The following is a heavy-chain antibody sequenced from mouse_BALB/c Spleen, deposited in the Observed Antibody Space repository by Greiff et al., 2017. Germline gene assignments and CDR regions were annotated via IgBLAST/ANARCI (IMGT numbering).Heavy chain of an antibody. D-gene: IGHD1-1*01. J-gene: IGHJ3*01. Sequence: EVKLVESGGGLVKPGGSLKLSCAASGFTFSSYTMSWVRQTPEKRLEWVATISSGGSYTYYPDSVKGRFTISRDNAKNTLYLQMSSLKSEDTAMYYCTTYYYGSSWFAYWGQGTLVTVSA. CDR3: TTYYYGSSWFAY. V-gene: IGHV5-6-4*01. CDR1: GFTFSSYT. CDR2: ISSGGSYT.